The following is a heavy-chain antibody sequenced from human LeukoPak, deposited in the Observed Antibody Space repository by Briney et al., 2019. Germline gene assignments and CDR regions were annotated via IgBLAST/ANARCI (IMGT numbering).Heavy chain of an antibody. J-gene: IGHJ4*02. D-gene: IGHD4-17*01. CDR2: INPNSGGT. V-gene: IGHV1-2*02. Sequence: GASVKVSCKASGYTFTGYYMHWVRQAPGQGLEWMGWINPNSGGTNYAQKFQGRVTMTRDTSISTAYMELSRLRSDDTAVYYCARNFDYGQNGEFDYWGQGTLVTVSS. CDR3: ARNFDYGQNGEFDY. CDR1: GYTFTGYY.